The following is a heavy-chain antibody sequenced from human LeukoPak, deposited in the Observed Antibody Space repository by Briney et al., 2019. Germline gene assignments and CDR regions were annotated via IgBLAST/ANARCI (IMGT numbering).Heavy chain of an antibody. CDR1: GGTFSSYA. J-gene: IGHJ3*02. CDR2: IIPIFGTA. V-gene: IGHV1-69*13. CDR3: ARVGSGSYPHAFDI. D-gene: IGHD1-26*01. Sequence: ASVKVSCKASGGTFSSYAISWVRQAPGQGLEWMGGIIPIFGTANYAQKFQGRVTITADESTSTAYMELSSLRSEDTTVYYCARVGSGSYPHAFDIWGQGTMVTVSS.